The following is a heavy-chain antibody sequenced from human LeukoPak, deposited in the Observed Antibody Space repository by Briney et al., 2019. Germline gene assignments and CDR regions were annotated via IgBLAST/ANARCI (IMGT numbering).Heavy chain of an antibody. J-gene: IGHJ4*02. CDR1: GGSISSGDYY. D-gene: IGHD6-19*01. CDR3: ARHVSGSGWWKFDS. CDR2: IYYSGST. V-gene: IGHV4-30-4*01. Sequence: SETLSLTCTVSGGSISSGDYYWSWIRQPPGRGLEWIGYIYYSGSTYYNPSLKSRVTISVDTSKNQFSLKLSSVTAADMAVYYCARHVSGSGWWKFDSWGQGTLVTVSS.